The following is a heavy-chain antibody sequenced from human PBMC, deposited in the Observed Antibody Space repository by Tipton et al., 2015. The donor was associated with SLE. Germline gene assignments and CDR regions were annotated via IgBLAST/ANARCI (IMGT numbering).Heavy chain of an antibody. Sequence: TLSLTCTVSGGSISSYYWTWIRQPPGKGLEWIGYIYYSGSTYYNPSLQSRLTMSVDTSRNQFSLKPTSVTAADTAVYFCARFDYSNWDDYWGQGTLVTVSS. D-gene: IGHD4-11*01. CDR1: GGSISSYY. V-gene: IGHV4-59*06. J-gene: IGHJ4*02. CDR2: IYYSGST. CDR3: ARFDYSNWDDY.